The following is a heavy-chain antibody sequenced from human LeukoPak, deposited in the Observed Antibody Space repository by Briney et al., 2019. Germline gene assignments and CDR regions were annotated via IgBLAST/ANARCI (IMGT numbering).Heavy chain of an antibody. Sequence: ASVKVSCKASGYTFTGYYMHWVRQAPGQGLEWMGWINPNSGGTNYAQKFQGRVTMTRDTSISTAYMELSRLRSDDTAVYYCARYWSYGAHFDYWGQGTLVTVSS. CDR2: INPNSGGT. CDR1: GYTFTGYY. V-gene: IGHV1-2*02. J-gene: IGHJ4*02. CDR3: ARYWSYGAHFDY. D-gene: IGHD1-7*01.